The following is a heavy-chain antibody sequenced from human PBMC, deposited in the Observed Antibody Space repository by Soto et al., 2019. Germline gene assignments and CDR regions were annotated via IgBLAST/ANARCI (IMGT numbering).Heavy chain of an antibody. V-gene: IGHV4-59*01. J-gene: IGHJ4*02. CDR3: ARMNYYDTSGYPFDY. CDR1: GGSISSYY. D-gene: IGHD3-22*01. Sequence: SETLSLTCTVSGGSISSYYWSWIRQPPGKGLEWIGYIYFRGTTNYNPSLKSRVTMSADTSKNQFSLKLNSVTAADTAVYYCARMNYYDTSGYPFDYWGQGMMDTGYS. CDR2: IYFRGTT.